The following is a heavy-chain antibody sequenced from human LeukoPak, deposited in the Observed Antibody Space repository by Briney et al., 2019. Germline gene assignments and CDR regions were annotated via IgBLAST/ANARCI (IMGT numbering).Heavy chain of an antibody. CDR3: ARDSSLSVAGLFDY. CDR2: ISWNSGSI. D-gene: IGHD6-19*01. J-gene: IGHJ4*02. CDR1: GFTFDDYA. V-gene: IGHV3-9*01. Sequence: GGSLRLSCAASGFTFDDYAMHWVRQAPGKGLEWVSGISWNSGSIAYADSVKGRFTISRDNAKNSLYLQMNSLRAEDTALYYCARDSSLSVAGLFDYWGQGTLVTVSS.